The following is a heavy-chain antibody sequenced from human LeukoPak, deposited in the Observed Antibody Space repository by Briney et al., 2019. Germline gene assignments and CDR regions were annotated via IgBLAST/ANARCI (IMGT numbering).Heavy chain of an antibody. CDR3: ARDLTSYDYVWDY. V-gene: IGHV3-66*01. J-gene: IGHJ4*02. D-gene: IGHD3-16*01. CDR1: GFTVISNY. CDR2: IYSDGST. Sequence: GGSLRLSCAASGFTVISNYMSWVRQAPGKGLEWVSLIYSDGSTYYADSVKGRFTISRDTSKNTLYLQMNNLRAEDTAVYYCARDLTSYDYVWDYWGQGTLVTVSS.